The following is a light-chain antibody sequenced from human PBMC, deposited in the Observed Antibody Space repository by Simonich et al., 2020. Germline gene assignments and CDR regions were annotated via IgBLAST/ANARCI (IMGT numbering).Light chain of an antibody. J-gene: IGLJ2*01. CDR3: CSYAGSSTVV. Sequence: QSALTQPASVSGSPGQSITISCTGTSSDVGSYNLFSWYQQHPGQAPKIMIYEGSKRPSGVSNRFSGSKSGNTASLTISGLQAEDEADYYCCSYAGSSTVVFGGGTKLTVL. CDR2: EGS. CDR1: SSDVGSYNL. V-gene: IGLV2-23*01.